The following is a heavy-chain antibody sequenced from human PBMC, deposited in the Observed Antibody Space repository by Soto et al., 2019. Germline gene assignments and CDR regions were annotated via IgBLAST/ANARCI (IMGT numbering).Heavy chain of an antibody. CDR1: GYTFTSYA. D-gene: IGHD2-15*01. V-gene: IGHV1-3*05. CDR2: INAGNGNT. CDR3: ARTGGSWLPLGY. J-gene: IGHJ4*02. Sequence: QVQLVQSGAEEKKPGASVKVSCKASGYTFTSYAMHWVRQAPGQRLEWMGWINAGNGNTKYSQKFQGRVTITRDTYASTAYMELSSLRSEDTAVYYCARTGGSWLPLGYWGQGTLVTVSS.